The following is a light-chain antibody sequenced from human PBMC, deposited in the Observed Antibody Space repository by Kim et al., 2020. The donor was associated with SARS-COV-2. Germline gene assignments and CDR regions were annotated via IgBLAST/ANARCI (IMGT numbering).Light chain of an antibody. CDR1: SGSIASNY. J-gene: IGLJ1*01. CDR3: QSHNNDNYV. Sequence: NFMLTQPHSVSESPGKTITISCTGSSGSIASNYVQWYQQRPGSVPSIVIYDDDQRPSGVPERFSGSIDSSSNSASLTISGLRTEDEADYYCQSHNNDNYVFGSGTKVTVL. V-gene: IGLV6-57*02. CDR2: DDD.